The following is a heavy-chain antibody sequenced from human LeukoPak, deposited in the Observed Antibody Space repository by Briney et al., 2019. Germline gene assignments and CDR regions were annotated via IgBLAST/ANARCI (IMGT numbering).Heavy chain of an antibody. Sequence: ASVKVSCKASGYTFTGYYTHWVRQAPGQGLEWMGGIIPIFGTAIYAQKFQGRVTITADESTSTAYMELSSLRSEDTAVYYCARDRGGYSYGLFDWFDPWGQGTLVTVSS. D-gene: IGHD5-18*01. CDR1: GYTFTGYY. CDR2: IIPIFGTA. CDR3: ARDRGGYSYGLFDWFDP. J-gene: IGHJ5*02. V-gene: IGHV1-69*13.